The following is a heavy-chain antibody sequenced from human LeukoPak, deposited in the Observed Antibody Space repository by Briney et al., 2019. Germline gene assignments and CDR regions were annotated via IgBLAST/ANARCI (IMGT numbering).Heavy chain of an antibody. V-gene: IGHV3-30*18. CDR3: AQEREMATRYYFDY. J-gene: IGHJ4*02. D-gene: IGHD5-24*01. CDR1: GFTLGSYG. CDR2: ISYDGSNE. Sequence: PGRSLRLSCAASGFTLGSYGMHWVRQAPGKGLEWVASISYDGSNEYYGDSVKGRFSVSRDNSKNTLYLHMNSLRAEDTAVYYCAQEREMATRYYFDYWGQGTLVTVSS.